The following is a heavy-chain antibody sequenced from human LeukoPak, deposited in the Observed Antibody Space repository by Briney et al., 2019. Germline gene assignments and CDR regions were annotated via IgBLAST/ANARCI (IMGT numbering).Heavy chain of an antibody. Sequence: PGGSLRLSCAASGFTFSSYAMSWVRQAPGKGLEWVSAISGSGGGTYYADSVKGRFTISRDNSKNTLYLQMNSLRAEDTAVYYCAKGRARSSGWYDYWSQGTLVTVSS. J-gene: IGHJ4*02. CDR1: GFTFSSYA. D-gene: IGHD6-19*01. CDR3: AKGRARSSGWYDY. CDR2: ISGSGGGT. V-gene: IGHV3-23*01.